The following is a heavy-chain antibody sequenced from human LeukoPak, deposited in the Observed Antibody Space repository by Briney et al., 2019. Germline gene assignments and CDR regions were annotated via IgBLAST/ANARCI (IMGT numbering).Heavy chain of an antibody. D-gene: IGHD6-13*01. CDR2: ISSSSSYI. CDR3: ARGLRGRQQLDY. J-gene: IGHJ4*02. Sequence: PGGSLRLSCAASGFTFSSYSMNWVRQAPGKGLEWVSSISSSSSYIYYADSVKGRFTISRDNAKNSLYLQMNSLRAEDTAVYYCARGLRGRQQLDYWGQGTLVTVSS. CDR1: GFTFSSYS. V-gene: IGHV3-21*01.